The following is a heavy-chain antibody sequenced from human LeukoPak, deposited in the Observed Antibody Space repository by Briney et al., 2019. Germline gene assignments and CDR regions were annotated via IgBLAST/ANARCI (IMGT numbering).Heavy chain of an antibody. V-gene: IGHV4-4*07. CDR3: ARFSGNYGHDS. D-gene: IGHD3-10*01. CDR2: FFSSGNT. Sequence: SETLRLSCTVSGVSVTSFYWSWIRQPAGKGLEWIGRFFSSGNTNYNPSFKSRATISVDKSENQFSLKLTSVTAADTAVYYCARFSGNYGHDSWGQGILVSVSS. J-gene: IGHJ4*02. CDR1: GVSVTSFY.